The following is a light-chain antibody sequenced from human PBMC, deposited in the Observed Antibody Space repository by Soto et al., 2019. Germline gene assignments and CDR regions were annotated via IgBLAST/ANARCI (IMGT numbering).Light chain of an antibody. CDR3: QQYGSSLIT. Sequence: EIVLTQSPGTLSLSPGERATLSCRASQSVSNNYLAWYQQKPGQAPRLLIYGASSRATGFPDRFSGSGSGTDFTLTISRLEPEDFAVYYCQQYGSSLITFGQGTRLETK. CDR1: QSVSNNY. V-gene: IGKV3-20*01. CDR2: GAS. J-gene: IGKJ5*01.